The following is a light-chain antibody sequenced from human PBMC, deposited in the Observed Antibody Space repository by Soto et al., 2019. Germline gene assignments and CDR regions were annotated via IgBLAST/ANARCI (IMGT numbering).Light chain of an antibody. J-gene: IGKJ1*01. Sequence: EIVMTQSPATLSVSPGERATLSCRASQSVRSNLAWYQQQPGQAPRLLIYGASTRAPGVPDRFSGSGSGTEFTLTISSPQSEDFAVYYCQQYNTWPPWTFGQGTKVE. V-gene: IGKV3-15*01. CDR2: GAS. CDR3: QQYNTWPPWT. CDR1: QSVRSN.